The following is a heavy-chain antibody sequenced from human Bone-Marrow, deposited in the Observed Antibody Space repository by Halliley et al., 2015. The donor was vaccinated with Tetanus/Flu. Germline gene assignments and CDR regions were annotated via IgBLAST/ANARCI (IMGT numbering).Heavy chain of an antibody. D-gene: IGHD3-10*01. J-gene: IGHJ4*02. Sequence: SLRLSCAASGFTFSSYAMSWVRQAPGKGLEWVPGIYDVGSGTFYADSVRGRFTVSRDNSKNMVYLQMNSLGAEDTAVYYCAKGFGSGTFNGLDYWGQGTLVTVSS. V-gene: IGHV3-23*01. CDR2: IYDVGSGT. CDR3: AKGFGSGTFNGLDY. CDR1: GFTFSSYA.